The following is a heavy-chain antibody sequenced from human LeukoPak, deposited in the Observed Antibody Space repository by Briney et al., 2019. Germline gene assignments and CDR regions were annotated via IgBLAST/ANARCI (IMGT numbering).Heavy chain of an antibody. Sequence: SETLFLTCAVSGGSISRSGYSWSWIRQPPGKGLDWIAYIYYTGSTYYNSSLKSRVTISVDTSKNQFSLKLSSVTAADTAVYYCARGGSSWPFDYWGQGTLVTVSS. D-gene: IGHD6-13*01. V-gene: IGHV4-30-4*07. J-gene: IGHJ4*02. CDR3: ARGGSSWPFDY. CDR2: IYYTGST. CDR1: GGSISRSGYS.